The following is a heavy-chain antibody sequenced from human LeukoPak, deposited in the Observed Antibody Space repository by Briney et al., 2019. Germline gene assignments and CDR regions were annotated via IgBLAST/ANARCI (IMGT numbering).Heavy chain of an antibody. Sequence: ASVKVSCKASGYRFISHYIHWVRQAPGQGPEWLGWMRAGNGNTRYPEKFEGRVTMTRDTSSNTAYMDLTSLRSDDTAVYYCAREGSYCVGGDCYSFDFWGQEPWSPSLQ. V-gene: IGHV1-2*02. D-gene: IGHD2-21*02. CDR1: GYRFISHY. J-gene: IGHJ4*01. CDR3: AREGSYCVGGDCYSFDF. CDR2: MRAGNGNT.